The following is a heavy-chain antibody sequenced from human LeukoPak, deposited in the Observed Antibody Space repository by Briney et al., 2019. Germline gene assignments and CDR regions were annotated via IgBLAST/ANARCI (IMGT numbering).Heavy chain of an antibody. J-gene: IGHJ6*03. Sequence: PGGSLRLSCAASGFTCSNYWMGWVRQAPGKGLEWVANIKQDGSEKYYVDSVKGRFTISRGNAKNSLYLQMTSLRAEDTAVYHCARVAARPARRTYYHMDVWGKGTTVTVSS. CDR3: ARVAARPARRTYYHMDV. V-gene: IGHV3-7*01. D-gene: IGHD6-6*01. CDR2: IKQDGSEK. CDR1: GFTCSNYW.